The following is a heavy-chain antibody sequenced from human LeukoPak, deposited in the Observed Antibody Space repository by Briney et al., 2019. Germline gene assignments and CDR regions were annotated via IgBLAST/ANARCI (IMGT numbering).Heavy chain of an antibody. CDR1: GGTFSSYA. V-gene: IGHV1-69*06. CDR2: IIPIFGTA. D-gene: IGHD3-10*01. CDR3: ARVRVDVLLWFGESDTLFDY. J-gene: IGHJ4*02. Sequence: ASVKVSCKASGGTFSSYAISWVRQAPGQGLEWMGGIIPIFGTANYAQKFQGRVTITADKSTSTAYMELSSLRSDDTAVYYCARVRVDVLLWFGESDTLFDYWGQGTLVTVSS.